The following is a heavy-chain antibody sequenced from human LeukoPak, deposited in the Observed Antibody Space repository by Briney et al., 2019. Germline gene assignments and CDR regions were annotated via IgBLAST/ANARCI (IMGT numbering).Heavy chain of an antibody. D-gene: IGHD2-2*01. J-gene: IGHJ4*02. CDR1: GFAVNSNY. Sequence: PGGSLRLSCAASGFAVNSNYMGWVRQAPGKGLEWVSLIYSGGSTYSADSVKGRFTISRDNSKNTLYLQMNSLRAEDTAVYYCARSSRQMWYFDYWGQGILVTVPS. CDR2: IYSGGST. CDR3: ARSSRQMWYFDY. V-gene: IGHV3-53*01.